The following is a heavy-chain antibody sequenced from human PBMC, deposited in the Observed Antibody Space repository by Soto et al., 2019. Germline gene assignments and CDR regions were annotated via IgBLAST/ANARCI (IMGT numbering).Heavy chain of an antibody. V-gene: IGHV3-21*06. Sequence: ESGGGLVKPGGSLRLSCVDSGFTFSSYSMNWVRQAPGKGLEWVSSISAFSSPIFYADSVKGRYTISRDNAKNSLYLQMSSLRAEDTAVYYCVRGGRGYTRDDVFDIWGQGTRVTVSS. CDR2: ISAFSSPI. D-gene: IGHD2-2*02. CDR1: GFTFSSYS. J-gene: IGHJ3*02. CDR3: VRGGRGYTRDDVFDI.